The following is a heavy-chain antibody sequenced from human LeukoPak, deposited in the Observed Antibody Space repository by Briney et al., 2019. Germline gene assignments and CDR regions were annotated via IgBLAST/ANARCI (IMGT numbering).Heavy chain of an antibody. J-gene: IGHJ4*02. Sequence: GGSLRLSCATSGFTFTSYGMNWVRQAPGKGLQWVAYISDRSYSIYYAESVKGRFAISRDNAKKSIYLQMNSLKTEDTAVYYCTRDFLWASDYWGQGTLVTVSS. V-gene: IGHV3-48*01. CDR1: GFTFTSYG. D-gene: IGHD7-27*01. CDR2: ISDRSYSI. CDR3: TRDFLWASDY.